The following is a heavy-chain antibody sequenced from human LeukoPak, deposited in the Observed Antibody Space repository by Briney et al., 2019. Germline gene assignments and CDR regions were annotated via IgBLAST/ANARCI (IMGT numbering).Heavy chain of an antibody. J-gene: IGHJ4*02. CDR2: IYYSGST. CDR3: ARDRGDYDSSGYYGYFDY. D-gene: IGHD3-22*01. CDR1: GGSIRSHY. Sequence: SETLSLTCTVSGGSIRSHYWRWIRQPPGKGLERMGYIYYSGSTNYNPSLKSRVTISVDTSKNQFSLKLSSVTAADTAVYYCARDRGDYDSSGYYGYFDYWGQGALVTVSS. V-gene: IGHV4-59*11.